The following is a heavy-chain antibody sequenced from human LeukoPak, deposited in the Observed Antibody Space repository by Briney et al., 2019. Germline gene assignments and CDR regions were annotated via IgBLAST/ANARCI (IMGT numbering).Heavy chain of an antibody. J-gene: IGHJ4*02. CDR2: IYHSGST. D-gene: IGHD2-2*01. CDR3: ARAGQGYCTSASCYLSLDY. Sequence: SGTLSLTCAVSGGSISSSNWWSWVRQPPGKGLEWIGQIYHSGSTNYNPSLKSRVAISVDKSKNQFSLNLISVTAADTAVYYCARAGQGYCTSASCYLSLDYWGQGALVTVSS. CDR1: GGSISSSNW. V-gene: IGHV4-4*02.